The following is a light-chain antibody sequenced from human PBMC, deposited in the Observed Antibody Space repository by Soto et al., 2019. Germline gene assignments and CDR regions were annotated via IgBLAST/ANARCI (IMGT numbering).Light chain of an antibody. CDR1: QGILDY. V-gene: IGKV1-27*01. J-gene: IGKJ1*01. CDR3: QKYNPAPQT. Sequence: DIQMTQSPSSLSATVGDRVTITCRASQGILDYVAWYQQKPGKAPKLLIYAASTLPSGVPSRFSGSGSGTDFALTISSLQPEDVATYYCQKYNPAPQTFGQGTKVEIK. CDR2: AAS.